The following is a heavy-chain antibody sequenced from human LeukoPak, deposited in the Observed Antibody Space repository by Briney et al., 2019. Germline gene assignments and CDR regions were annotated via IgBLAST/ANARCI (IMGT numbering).Heavy chain of an antibody. CDR1: GGSISSYY. CDR3: ARGGYCSSTSRYTFWFDP. CDR2: IYYSGST. V-gene: IGHV4-59*12. D-gene: IGHD2-2*02. J-gene: IGHJ5*02. Sequence: SETLSLTCTVSGGSISSYYWSWIRQPPGKGLEWIGYIYYSGSTNYNPSLKSRVTISVDTSKNQFSLKLSSVTAADTAVYYCARGGYCSSTSRYTFWFDPWGQGTLVTVSS.